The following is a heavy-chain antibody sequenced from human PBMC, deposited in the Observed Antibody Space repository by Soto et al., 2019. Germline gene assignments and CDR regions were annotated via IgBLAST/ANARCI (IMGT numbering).Heavy chain of an antibody. D-gene: IGHD1-1*01. V-gene: IGHV3-7*03. CDR2: IKQDGTEN. CDR1: GFTFSSYW. CDR3: ARGTNWNNHYGMDV. J-gene: IGHJ6*02. Sequence: LRLSCAASGFTFSSYWMSWVRQAPGKGLEWVANIKQDGTENYYVDSVKGRFTISRDNAKRSLYLQMNSLRAEDTAVYYCARGTNWNNHYGMDVWGQGTTVTVS.